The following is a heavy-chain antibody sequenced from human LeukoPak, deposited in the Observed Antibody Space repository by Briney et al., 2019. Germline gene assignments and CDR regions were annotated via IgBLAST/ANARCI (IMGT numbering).Heavy chain of an antibody. CDR2: ISYTGST. CDR3: ARHAGGIAASGTRPFDY. V-gene: IGHV4-39*01. D-gene: IGHD6-13*01. J-gene: IGHJ4*02. Sequence: SETLSLTCSVSGDSIRSGTYSWGWLRQPPGKGLEWIGSISYTGSTYYNPSLKSRVTISVDTSKNQFPLKTSSVTAADTAVYYCARHAGGIAASGTRPFDYWGQGTLVTVSS. CDR1: GDSIRSGTYS.